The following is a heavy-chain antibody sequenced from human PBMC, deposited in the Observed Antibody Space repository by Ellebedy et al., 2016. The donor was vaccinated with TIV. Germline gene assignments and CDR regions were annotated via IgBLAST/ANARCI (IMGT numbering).Heavy chain of an antibody. J-gene: IGHJ3*01. D-gene: IGHD6-19*01. CDR2: LSGSGANT. Sequence: GESLKISCAASGFTFRSYAMTWVRQAPGKGLEWVSGLSGSGANTYSADSVKGRFTISRDNSMNTLYLEMNSLRAEDTAIYYCAKGISVAGPPADAFDVWGQGTMVSVSS. V-gene: IGHV3-23*01. CDR1: GFTFRSYA. CDR3: AKGISVAGPPADAFDV.